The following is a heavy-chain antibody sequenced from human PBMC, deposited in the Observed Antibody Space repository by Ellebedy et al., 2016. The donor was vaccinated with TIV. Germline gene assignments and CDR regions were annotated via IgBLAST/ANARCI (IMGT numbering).Heavy chain of an antibody. CDR1: GFSFRSYG. Sequence: PGGSLRLSCAASGFSFRSYGMHWVRQAPGKGLGWVAFIRYDGSNKYYAESVKGRFTISRDNSKNTLYLQMNSLRAEDTAVYYCAKHLGEVAAAGPDYWGQGTLVIVSS. J-gene: IGHJ4*02. V-gene: IGHV3-30*02. D-gene: IGHD6-13*01. CDR3: AKHLGEVAAAGPDY. CDR2: IRYDGSNK.